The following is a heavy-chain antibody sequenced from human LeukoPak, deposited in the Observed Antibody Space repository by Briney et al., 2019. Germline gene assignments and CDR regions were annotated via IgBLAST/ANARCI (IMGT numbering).Heavy chain of an antibody. D-gene: IGHD4-23*01. CDR1: GYTFTSYD. V-gene: IGHV1-8*01. J-gene: IGHJ4*02. Sequence: GASVKVSCKASGYTFTSYDIYWLRQAPGQGPGWMGWISPNSGNTGSAQRFQGRVTMTRDTSMSSAYMELSNLRPEDTAVYYCARGSFSRWTTQSYFDYWGQGTLVTVSS. CDR2: ISPNSGNT. CDR3: ARGSFSRWTTQSYFDY.